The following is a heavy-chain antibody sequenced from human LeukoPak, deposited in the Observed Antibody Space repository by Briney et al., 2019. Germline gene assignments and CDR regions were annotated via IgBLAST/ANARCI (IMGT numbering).Heavy chain of an antibody. CDR1: GGSISSFY. CDR3: ARTADYGYFDY. V-gene: IGHV4-59*08. CDR2: IYYIGTT. J-gene: IGHJ4*02. D-gene: IGHD4-17*01. Sequence: KPSETLSLTCTVSGGSISSFYWSWIRQPPGKGLEWVGYIYYIGTTNYNPSLKSRLTISVDTSKNQFSLRLNSVTAADTAVYYCARTADYGYFDYWGQGTLVTVSS.